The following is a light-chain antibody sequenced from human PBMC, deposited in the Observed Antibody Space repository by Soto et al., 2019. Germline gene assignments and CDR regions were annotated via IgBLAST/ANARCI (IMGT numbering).Light chain of an antibody. J-gene: IGKJ1*01. CDR2: GTS. CDR1: QSVTSNY. V-gene: IGKV3-20*01. CDR3: QYYGSPSWT. Sequence: EIVLTQSPGTLSLSPGERATLSCRASQSVTSNYLAWYQQRPGQAPRLLIFGTSSRATGIPDKFSGSGSGTDCTLTISRLEPDDFAEYYCQYYGSPSWTFGHGTKVEIK.